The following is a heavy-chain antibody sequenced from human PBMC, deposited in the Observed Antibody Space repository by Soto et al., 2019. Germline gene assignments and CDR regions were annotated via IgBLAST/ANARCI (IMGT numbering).Heavy chain of an antibody. J-gene: IGHJ4*02. CDR1: GFTFDDYA. CDR2: ISWNSGSI. D-gene: IGHD3-3*01. Sequence: GGSLRLSCAASGFTFDDYAMHWVRQAPGKGLEWVSGISWNSGSIGYADSVKGRFTISRDNAKNSLYLQMNSLRAEDTALYYCAKDPYDFWSGIDYWGQGTLVTVSS. V-gene: IGHV3-9*01. CDR3: AKDPYDFWSGIDY.